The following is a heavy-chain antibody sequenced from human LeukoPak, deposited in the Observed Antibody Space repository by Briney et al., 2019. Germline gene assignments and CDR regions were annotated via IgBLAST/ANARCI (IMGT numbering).Heavy chain of an antibody. CDR3: ARSGPHDVQVKTRNFDY. V-gene: IGHV3-7*01. J-gene: IGHJ4*02. D-gene: IGHD2-8*02. CDR1: GFTFSKYW. Sequence: GGSLRLSCAASGFTFSKYWMSWVRQAPGKGLEWAANIKQDGSEKYHVDSAQGRFTISRDNAKNSLFLQMNSLRVEDTAVYYCARSGPHDVQVKTRNFDYWGQGTLVIVSS. CDR2: IKQDGSEK.